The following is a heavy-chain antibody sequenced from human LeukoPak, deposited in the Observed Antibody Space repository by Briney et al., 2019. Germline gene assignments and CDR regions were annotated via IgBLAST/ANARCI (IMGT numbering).Heavy chain of an antibody. J-gene: IGHJ6*02. CDR3: ARDLVVAAPPYYYYGMDV. D-gene: IGHD6-25*01. V-gene: IGHV6-1*01. Sequence: SQTLSLTCAISGDSVSSNSAARNWIRQSPSRGLEWLGRTYYRSKWYNDYAVSVKSRITINPDTSKNQFSLQLNSVTPEDTAVYYCARDLVVAAPPYYYYGMDVWGQGTTVTVSS. CDR2: TYYRSKWYN. CDR1: GDSVSSNSAA.